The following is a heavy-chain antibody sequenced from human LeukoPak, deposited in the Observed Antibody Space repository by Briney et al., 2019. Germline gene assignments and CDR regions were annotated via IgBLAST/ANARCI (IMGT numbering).Heavy chain of an antibody. J-gene: IGHJ4*02. CDR3: ARSATQPNGFDY. D-gene: IGHD2-8*01. V-gene: IGHV4-59*01. CDR1: GGSISTYY. Sequence: SETLSLTCTVSGGSISTYYWSWIRQPPGKGLEWIGYIYYSGSTNYSPSLQSRGTIYVDTSKNQFSLRLSSVTAADPAMYYCARSATQPNGFDYWAQGTLVPVPS. CDR2: IYYSGST.